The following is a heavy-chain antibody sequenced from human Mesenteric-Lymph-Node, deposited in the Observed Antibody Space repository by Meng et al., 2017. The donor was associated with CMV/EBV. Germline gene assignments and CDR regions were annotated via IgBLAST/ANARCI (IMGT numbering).Heavy chain of an antibody. V-gene: IGHV3-66*02. Sequence: GGSLRLSCAASGFTVSGNYMSWVRQAPGKGLEWVSVIFSGGSTYYADSVKGRFTISRDNSKNTLYLQMNSLRAEDTAVYYCAVGDYYDSSGLFDPWGQGTLVTVSS. D-gene: IGHD3-22*01. J-gene: IGHJ5*02. CDR2: IFSGGST. CDR1: GFTVSGNY. CDR3: AVGDYYDSSGLFDP.